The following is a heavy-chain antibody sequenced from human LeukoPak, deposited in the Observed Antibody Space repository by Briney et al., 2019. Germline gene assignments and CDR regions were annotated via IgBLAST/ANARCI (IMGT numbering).Heavy chain of an antibody. D-gene: IGHD3-10*01. Sequence: SETLSLTCTVSGGSISSSSYYWGWIRQPPGKGLEWIGSIYYSGSTYYNPSLKSRVTISVDTSKNQFSLKLSSVTAADTAVYYCARHLRNLWRFPSAVQFDYWGQGTLVTVSS. V-gene: IGHV4-39*01. J-gene: IGHJ4*02. CDR1: GGSISSSSYY. CDR3: ARHLRNLWRFPSAVQFDY. CDR2: IYYSGST.